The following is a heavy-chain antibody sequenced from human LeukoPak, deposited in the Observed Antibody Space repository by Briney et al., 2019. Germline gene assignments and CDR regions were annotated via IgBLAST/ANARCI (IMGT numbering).Heavy chain of an antibody. D-gene: IGHD2-15*01. CDR2: IKPDGSKE. J-gene: IGHJ4*02. Sequence: GGSLRLSCAASGFTLSSYWMTWVRQAPGKGLEWVAKIKPDGSKEYYVDSVKGRFTISRDNAKNSLYLQMNSLRAADTAVYYCARERGKGYCSGGSCLAFDYWGQGTLVTVSS. CDR3: ARERGKGYCSGGSCLAFDY. CDR1: GFTLSSYW. V-gene: IGHV3-7*03.